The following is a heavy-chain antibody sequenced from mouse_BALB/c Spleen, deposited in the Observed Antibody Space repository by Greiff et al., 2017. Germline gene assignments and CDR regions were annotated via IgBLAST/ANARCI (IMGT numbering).Heavy chain of an antibody. CDR3: ARHEGYRYDGEFAY. J-gene: IGHJ3*01. Sequence: EVQRVESGGDLVKPGGSLKLSCAASGFTFSSYGMSWVRQTPDKRLEWVATISSGGSYTYYPDSVKGRFTISRDNAKNTLYLQMSSLKSEDTAMYYCARHEGYRYDGEFAYWGQGTLVTVSA. V-gene: IGHV5-6*01. CDR2: ISSGGSYT. D-gene: IGHD2-14*01. CDR1: GFTFSSYG.